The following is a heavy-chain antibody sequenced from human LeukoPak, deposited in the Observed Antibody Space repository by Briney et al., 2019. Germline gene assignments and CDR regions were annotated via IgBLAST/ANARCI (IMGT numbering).Heavy chain of an antibody. V-gene: IGHV3-23*01. CDR1: GFTFSSYA. D-gene: IGHD5-12*01. CDR2: ISGSGGST. Sequence: GSLRLSCAASGFTFSSYAMNWVRQAPGKGLEWVSAISGSGGSTYYADSVKGRFTISRDNSKNTLYLQMNSLRAEDTAVYYCARGSGSTPFDYWGQGTLVTVSS. J-gene: IGHJ4*02. CDR3: ARGSGSTPFDY.